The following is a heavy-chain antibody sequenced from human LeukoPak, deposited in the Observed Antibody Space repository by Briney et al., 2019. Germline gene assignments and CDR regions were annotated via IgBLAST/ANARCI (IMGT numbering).Heavy chain of an antibody. V-gene: IGHV3-23*01. Sequence: PGGSLRLSCAASGFTFSSYSMNWVRQAPGKGLEWVSAISGSGGSTYYADSVKGRFTISRDNSKNTLYLQMNSLRAEDTAVYYCAKDMAVTIYYYYYYMDVWGKGTTVTVSS. D-gene: IGHD2-21*02. J-gene: IGHJ6*03. CDR3: AKDMAVTIYYYYYYMDV. CDR1: GFTFSSYS. CDR2: ISGSGGST.